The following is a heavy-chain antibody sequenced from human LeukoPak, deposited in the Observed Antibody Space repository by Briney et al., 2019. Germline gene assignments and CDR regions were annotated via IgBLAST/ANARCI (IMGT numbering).Heavy chain of an antibody. CDR2: IYYSGST. CDR1: GGSISSSSCY. Sequence: SETLSLTCTVSGGSISSSSCYWGWIRQPPGKGLEWIGSIYYSGSTYYNPSLKSRVTISVDTSKNQFSLKLSSVTAADTAVYYCARRSVLRFLEWLDEGPSDAFDIWGQGTMVTVSS. D-gene: IGHD3-3*01. CDR3: ARRSVLRFLEWLDEGPSDAFDI. J-gene: IGHJ3*02. V-gene: IGHV4-39*01.